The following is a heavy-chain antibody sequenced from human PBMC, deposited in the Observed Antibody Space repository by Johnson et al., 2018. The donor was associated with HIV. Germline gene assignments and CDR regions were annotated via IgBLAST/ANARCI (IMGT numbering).Heavy chain of an antibody. CDR2: TSYDEIKK. Sequence: QMLLVESGGGVVQPGRSLRLSCAASGFIFSDYAMHWVRLAPGKGLEWVAVTSYDEIKKNYADSVKGRFTISRDNSKNTLYLQMNSLRLEDTAVCYCARDRFGSGRPNALDLWGQGTRVTVSS. J-gene: IGHJ3*01. V-gene: IGHV3-30*04. CDR1: GFIFSDYA. D-gene: IGHD3-10*01. CDR3: ARDRFGSGRPNALDL.